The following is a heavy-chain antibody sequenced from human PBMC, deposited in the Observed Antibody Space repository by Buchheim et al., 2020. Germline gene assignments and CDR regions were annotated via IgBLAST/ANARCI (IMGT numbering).Heavy chain of an antibody. Sequence: EVQVLESGGGLVQPGGSLRLSCAASGFIFNNYAMSWVRQAPGKGLEWVSTISTGGGNIYYADWAKGRFTISRDSSQSTVHLQMSSLRVEDTAVYYCAKEARFGSGWCDYWGQGTL. CDR2: ISTGGGNI. V-gene: IGHV3-23*01. CDR1: GFIFNNYA. CDR3: AKEARFGSGWCDY. J-gene: IGHJ4*02. D-gene: IGHD6-19*01.